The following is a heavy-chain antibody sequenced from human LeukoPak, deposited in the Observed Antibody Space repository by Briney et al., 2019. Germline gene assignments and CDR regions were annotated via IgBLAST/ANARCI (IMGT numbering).Heavy chain of an antibody. V-gene: IGHV3-11*06. J-gene: IGHJ5*02. CDR1: GFTFSDYY. CDR3: AREQQKVRGASWFDP. Sequence: GGSLRLSCAASGFTFSDYYMSWIRQAPGKGLEWVSYSSSSYTHYADSVKGRFTISRDNAKNSLYLQMNSLRAEDTAVYYCAREQQKVRGASWFDPWGQGTLVTVSS. CDR2: SSSSYT. D-gene: IGHD3-10*01.